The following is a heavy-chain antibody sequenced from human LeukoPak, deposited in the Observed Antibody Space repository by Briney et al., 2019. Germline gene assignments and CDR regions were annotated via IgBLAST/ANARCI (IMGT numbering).Heavy chain of an antibody. Sequence: LPGGSLRLSCAASGFTFSSYAMSWVRQAPGQGLEWVSAISDSGGNTYYADPVKGRFTISRDNSKNTLYLQMNSLRAEDTAVYYCAKQDIRSSAWYDWGQGTLVTVSS. V-gene: IGHV3-23*01. D-gene: IGHD6-19*01. CDR1: GFTFSSYA. J-gene: IGHJ4*02. CDR2: ISDSGGNT. CDR3: AKQDIRSSAWYD.